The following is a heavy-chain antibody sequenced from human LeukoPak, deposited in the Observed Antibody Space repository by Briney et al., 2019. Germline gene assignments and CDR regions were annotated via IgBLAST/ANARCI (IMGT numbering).Heavy chain of an antibody. J-gene: IGHJ4*02. V-gene: IGHV3-72*01. CDR2: SRNRAHSYTT. D-gene: IGHD3-10*01. CDR3: VALIRGLGY. Sequence: GSLRLSCSASGFIFIDHYMDWVRQAPGKGLDWVVRSRNRAHSYTTEYAASVKGRFTVSRADSKNSLYLQMNSLKTEDTAVYYCVALIRGLGYWGQGTLVTVSS. CDR1: GFIFIDHY.